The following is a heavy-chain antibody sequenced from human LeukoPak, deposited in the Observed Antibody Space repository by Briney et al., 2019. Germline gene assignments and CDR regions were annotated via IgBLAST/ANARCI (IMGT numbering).Heavy chain of an antibody. Sequence: ASVKLSCKASGYTFTSYGISWVRQAPGQGLEWMGWISAYNGNTNYAQKLQGRVTMTTDTSTSTAYMELRSLRSDDTAVYYCARASEGVVPAAHIPNYTGDNWFDPWGQGTLVTVSS. D-gene: IGHD2-2*01. CDR3: ARASEGVVPAAHIPNYTGDNWFDP. V-gene: IGHV1-18*04. CDR1: GYTFTSYG. CDR2: ISAYNGNT. J-gene: IGHJ5*02.